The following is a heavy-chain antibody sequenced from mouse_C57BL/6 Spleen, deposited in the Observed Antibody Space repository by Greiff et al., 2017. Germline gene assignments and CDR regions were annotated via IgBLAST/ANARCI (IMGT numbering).Heavy chain of an antibody. Sequence: EVQGVESGGDLVKPGGSLKLSCAASGFTFSSYGMSWVRQTPDKRLEWVATISSGGSYTSYPDSVKGRFTISSDNAKNTLYLQMSSLKSEDTAMYYCARQITTVVALYAMDYWGQGTSVTVSA. J-gene: IGHJ4*01. CDR1: GFTFSSYG. V-gene: IGHV5-6*01. CDR3: ARQITTVVALYAMDY. CDR2: ISSGGSYT. D-gene: IGHD1-1*01.